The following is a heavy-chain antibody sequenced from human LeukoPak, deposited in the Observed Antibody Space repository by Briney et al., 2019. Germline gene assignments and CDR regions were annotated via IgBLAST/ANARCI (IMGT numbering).Heavy chain of an antibody. D-gene: IGHD3-22*01. Sequence: PGRSPRLSCAASGFTVSSNYMSWVRQAPGKGLEWVSVIYSGGSTYYADSVKGRFTISRDNSKNTLYLQMNSLRAEDTAVYYCARAPHYYDSSGYYYGFDYWGQGTLVTVSS. V-gene: IGHV3-66*01. CDR1: GFTVSSNY. CDR3: ARAPHYYDSSGYYYGFDY. J-gene: IGHJ4*02. CDR2: IYSGGST.